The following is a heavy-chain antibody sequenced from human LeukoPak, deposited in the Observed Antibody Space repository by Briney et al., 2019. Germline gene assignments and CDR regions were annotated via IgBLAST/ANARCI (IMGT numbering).Heavy chain of an antibody. J-gene: IGHJ4*02. V-gene: IGHV3-21*01. CDR3: ARGARQWLVSFDY. CDR2: ISSSSSYM. CDR1: GFTFSSYS. Sequence: GGSLRLSCAASGFTFSSYSMNWVRQAPGKGLEWVSSISSSSSYMYYADSVKGRFTISRDNAKNSLYLQMNSLRAEDTAVYYCARGARQWLVSFDYWGQGTLVTVSS. D-gene: IGHD6-19*01.